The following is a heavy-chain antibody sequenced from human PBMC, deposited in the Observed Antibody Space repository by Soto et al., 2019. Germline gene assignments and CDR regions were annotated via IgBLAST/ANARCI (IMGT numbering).Heavy chain of an antibody. Sequence: SETLSLTCAVSGGSISSGGYSWSWIRQPPGKGLEWIGYIYHSGSTYYNPSLKSRVTLSVDRSKNKFSLKLSSVTVADTAVYYCARNGPLFGVGTPIGVWGQGTTVTVSS. D-gene: IGHD3-3*01. CDR1: GGSISSGGYS. CDR3: ARNGPLFGVGTPIGV. V-gene: IGHV4-30-2*01. CDR2: IYHSGST. J-gene: IGHJ6*02.